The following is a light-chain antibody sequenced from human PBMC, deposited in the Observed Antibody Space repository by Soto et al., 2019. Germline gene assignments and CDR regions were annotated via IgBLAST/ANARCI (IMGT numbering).Light chain of an antibody. V-gene: IGKV3-20*01. J-gene: IGKJ3*01. CDR3: QKYGSSPLFT. Sequence: EIVFTQSPGTLSLSPGERATLSCRASQRVSSSYLAWYQQKPGQAPRLLIYGASSRATGIPDRFSGSGSGTAFTLTISRLEPEDFAVYYCQKYGSSPLFTFGPGTKVDIK. CDR1: QRVSSSY. CDR2: GAS.